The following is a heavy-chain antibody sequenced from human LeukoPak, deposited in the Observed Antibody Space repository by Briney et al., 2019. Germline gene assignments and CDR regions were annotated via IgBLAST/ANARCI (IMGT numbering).Heavy chain of an antibody. J-gene: IGHJ4*02. CDR1: GGTFSSYA. CDR2: IIPILGIA. Sequence: SVKVSCKASGGTFSSYAIIWVRQAPGQGLEWMGRIIPILGIANYAQKFQGRVTITADKSTSTAYMELSSLRSEDTAVYYCARDAEMATITPGTFDYWGQGTRVTVST. CDR3: ARDAEMATITPGTFDY. D-gene: IGHD5-24*01. V-gene: IGHV1-69*04.